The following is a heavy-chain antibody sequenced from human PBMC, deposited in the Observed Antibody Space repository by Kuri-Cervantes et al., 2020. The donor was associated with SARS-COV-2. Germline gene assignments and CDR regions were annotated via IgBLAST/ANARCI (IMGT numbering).Heavy chain of an antibody. V-gene: IGHV3-30-3*01. CDR2: ISYDGSNK. J-gene: IGHJ5*02. Sequence: GESLKISCAASRFTFSSYAMHWVRQAPGKGLEWVAVISYDGSNKYYADSVKGRFTISRDNSKNTLYLQMNSLRAEDTAVYYCARLDGYIEHWGQGTLVTVSS. CDR1: RFTFSSYA. CDR3: ARLDGYIEH. D-gene: IGHD5-24*01.